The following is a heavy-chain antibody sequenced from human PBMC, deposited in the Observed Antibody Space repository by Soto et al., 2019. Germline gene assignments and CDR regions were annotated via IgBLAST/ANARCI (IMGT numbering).Heavy chain of an antibody. Sequence: SETLSLTCSVSGGSISSVGHYWTWIRQTPGKGLEWIGNIDYNGVTYYNPSLKSRVTVSKDTSKNQFSLKVASVTAADTAIYYCGRVMIGTSRHTDSDYWGQGTQVTVSS. CDR1: GGSISSVGHY. D-gene: IGHD2-2*01. CDR3: GRVMIGTSRHTDSDY. CDR2: IDYNGVT. V-gene: IGHV4-39*01. J-gene: IGHJ4*02.